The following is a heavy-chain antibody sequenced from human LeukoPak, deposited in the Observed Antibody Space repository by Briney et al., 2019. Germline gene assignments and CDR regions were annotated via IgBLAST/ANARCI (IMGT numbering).Heavy chain of an antibody. Sequence: GGSLRLSCAASGFTVSSNYMSWVRQAPGKGLEWVSYISSSGSTIYYADSVKGRFTISRDNAKNSLYLQMNSLRAEDTAVYYCARVEIAVAGTRWANWFDPWGQGTLVTVSS. CDR2: ISSSGSTI. V-gene: IGHV3-11*01. CDR3: ARVEIAVAGTRWANWFDP. CDR1: GFTVSSNY. D-gene: IGHD6-19*01. J-gene: IGHJ5*02.